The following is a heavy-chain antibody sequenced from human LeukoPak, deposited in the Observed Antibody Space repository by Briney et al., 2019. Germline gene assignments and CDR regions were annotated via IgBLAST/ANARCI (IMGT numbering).Heavy chain of an antibody. CDR1: GFTFRSYE. D-gene: IGHD3-10*02. CDR2: ISSSGSTI. V-gene: IGHV3-48*03. CDR3: AELGITLIGGV. Sequence: GGSLRLSCAASGFTFRSYEMNWVRQAPGKGREGVSYISSSGSTIYYADSVKGRFTISRDNAKNSLYLQMNSLRAEHTAVYYCAELGITLIGGVWGKGTTVTISS. J-gene: IGHJ6*04.